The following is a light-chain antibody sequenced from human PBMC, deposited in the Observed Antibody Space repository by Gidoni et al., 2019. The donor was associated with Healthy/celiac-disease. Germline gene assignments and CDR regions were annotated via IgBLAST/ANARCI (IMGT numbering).Light chain of an antibody. CDR3: LLSYSGAHWV. CDR2: DPS. J-gene: IGLJ3*02. V-gene: IGLV7-46*01. Sequence: QAVVTQEPARTVSPGGTVTLTCDSSTGAVTSGHYPYWFQQKPGQAPRTLIYDPSNKHTWTPARFSGSLLGGKAALTLSGAQPEDEAEYYCLLSYSGAHWVFGGGTTLTVL. CDR1: TGAVTSGHY.